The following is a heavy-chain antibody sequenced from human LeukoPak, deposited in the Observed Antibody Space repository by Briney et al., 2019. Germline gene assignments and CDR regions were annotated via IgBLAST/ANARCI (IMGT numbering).Heavy chain of an antibody. D-gene: IGHD4/OR15-4a*01. CDR3: ARRAGAYSHPYDY. V-gene: IGHV3-53*01. J-gene: IGHJ4*02. CDR2: IYSDNT. CDR1: GFTVSTNS. Sequence: GGSLRLSCTVSGFTVSTNSMSWVRQAPGKGPEWVSFIYSDNTHYSDSVKGRFTISRDNSKNTLYLQMNSLRAEDTAVYYCARRAGAYSHPYDYWGQGTLVTVSS.